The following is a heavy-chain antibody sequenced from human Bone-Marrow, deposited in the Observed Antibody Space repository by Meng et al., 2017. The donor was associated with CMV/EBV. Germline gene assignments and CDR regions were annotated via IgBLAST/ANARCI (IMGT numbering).Heavy chain of an antibody. V-gene: IGHV3-21*01. D-gene: IGHD3-22*01. CDR1: GFTFSSYS. J-gene: IGHJ4*02. Sequence: GESLKISCAASGFTFSSYSMNWVRQAPGKGLEWVSSISSSSSYIYYADSVKGRFTISRDNAKNSLYLQMNSLRAEDTAVYYCARDPRPRYYYDSNPLCGQGTLVVASS. CDR2: ISSSSSYI. CDR3: ARDPRPRYYYDSNPL.